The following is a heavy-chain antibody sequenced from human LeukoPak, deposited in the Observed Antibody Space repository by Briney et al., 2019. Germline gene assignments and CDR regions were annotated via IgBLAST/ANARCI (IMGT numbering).Heavy chain of an antibody. CDR2: IYTSGST. D-gene: IGHD3-3*01. J-gene: IGHJ4*02. Sequence: SETLSLTCTVSGGSISSGSYYWSWIRQPAGKGLEWIGRIYTSGSTNYNPSLKSRVTISVDTSKNQFSLKLSSVTAADTAVYYCARALQDFWSGYLFDYWGQGTLVTVSS. CDR1: GGSISSGSYY. CDR3: ARALQDFWSGYLFDY. V-gene: IGHV4-61*02.